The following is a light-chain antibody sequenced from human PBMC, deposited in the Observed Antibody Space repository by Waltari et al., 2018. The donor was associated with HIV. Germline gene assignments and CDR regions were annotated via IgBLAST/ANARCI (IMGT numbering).Light chain of an antibody. CDR1: FSNVGAGYD. V-gene: IGLV1-40*01. Sequence: QSVLTQPPSLSGAPGLRVSISCSGHFSNVGAGYDVHWYQHLPGTAPRLLIYANVNRPSGVPDRFFGSKSGSSASLGISGLQAEDEADYYCQSYDSSLSGVVFGGGTRLTVL. CDR2: ANV. J-gene: IGLJ2*01. CDR3: QSYDSSLSGVV.